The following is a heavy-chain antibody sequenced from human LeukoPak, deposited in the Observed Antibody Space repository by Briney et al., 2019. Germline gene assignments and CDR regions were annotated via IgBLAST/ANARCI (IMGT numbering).Heavy chain of an antibody. CDR2: IYSGGGT. J-gene: IGHJ5*02. V-gene: IGHV3-53*01. Sequence: GGSLRLSCAASGFTFSDYYMSWVRQAPGKGLEWVSVIYSGGGTYYTDSVKGRFTISRDSSKNTLYLQMNSLRAEDTAVYYCARVARYNWFDPWGQGTLVTVSS. CDR3: ARVARYNWFDP. CDR1: GFTFSDYY.